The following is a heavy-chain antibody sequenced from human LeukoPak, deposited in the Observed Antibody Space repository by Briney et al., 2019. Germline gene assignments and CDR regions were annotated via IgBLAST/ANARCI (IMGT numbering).Heavy chain of an antibody. V-gene: IGHV1-46*01. Sequence: ASVKVSCKASGYTFTSYYMHWVRQAPGQGLEWMGIINPSGGSTSYAQKFQGRVTMTRDTSTSTVYMELNSLRSEDTAVYYCARVCEDTAMVREYYYYGMDVWGQGTTVTVSS. CDR3: ARVCEDTAMVREYYYYGMDV. CDR2: INPSGGST. CDR1: GYTFTSYY. D-gene: IGHD5-18*01. J-gene: IGHJ6*02.